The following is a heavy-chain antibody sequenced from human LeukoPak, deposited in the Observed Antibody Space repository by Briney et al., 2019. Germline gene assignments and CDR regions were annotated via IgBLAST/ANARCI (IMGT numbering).Heavy chain of an antibody. CDR1: GFTFSSYD. D-gene: IGHD3-3*01. CDR2: IGTAGDT. CDR3: ARGGYDDAFDI. J-gene: IGHJ3*02. V-gene: IGHV3-13*01. Sequence: PGGSRRLSCAASGFTFSSYDMHWVRQATGKGLEWVSAIGTAGDTYYPGSVKGRFTISRENAKNSLYLQVNSLRAGDTAVYYCARGGYDDAFDIWGQGTMVTVSS.